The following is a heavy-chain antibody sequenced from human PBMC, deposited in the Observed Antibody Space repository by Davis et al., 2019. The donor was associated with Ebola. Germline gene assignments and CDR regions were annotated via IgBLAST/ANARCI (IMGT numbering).Heavy chain of an antibody. V-gene: IGHV3-7*01. J-gene: IGHJ5*02. D-gene: IGHD2-15*01. Sequence: GGSLRLSCAASGFTFSTYAMGWVRQAPGKGLEWVANIKEDGSEKYDVDSVKGRFTISRDNAKNSLYLQMNSLRAEDTAVYYCARGRGSGGSSQNWFDPWGQGTLVTVSS. CDR1: GFTFSTYA. CDR2: IKEDGSEK. CDR3: ARGRGSGGSSQNWFDP.